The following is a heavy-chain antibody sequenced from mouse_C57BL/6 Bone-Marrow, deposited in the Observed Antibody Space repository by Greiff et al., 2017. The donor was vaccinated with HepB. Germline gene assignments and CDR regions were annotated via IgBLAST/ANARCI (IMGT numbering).Heavy chain of an antibody. CDR1: GFNIKNTY. CDR2: IDPGNGNT. J-gene: IGHJ2*01. D-gene: IGHD1-1*01. Sequence: EVQRVESVAELVRPGASVKLSCTASGFNIKNTYMHWVKQRPEQGLEWIGRIDPGNGNTKYAPKFQGKATITADTSSNTAYMQLSSLTSEDTAIYYCARWYVSSYRYFDYWGQGTTLTVSS. CDR3: ARWYVSSYRYFDY. V-gene: IGHV14-3*01.